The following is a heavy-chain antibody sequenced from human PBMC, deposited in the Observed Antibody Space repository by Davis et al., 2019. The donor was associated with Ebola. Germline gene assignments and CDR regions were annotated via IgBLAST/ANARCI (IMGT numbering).Heavy chain of an antibody. CDR2: IKQDGSEK. CDR1: GFTFSSYW. D-gene: IGHD6-19*01. Sequence: LKISCAASGFTFSSYWMSWVRQAPGKGLEWVANIKQDGSEKYYVDSVKGRFTISRDNAKNSLYLQMNSLRAEDTAVYYCARGDRIAVAGTLFGGYYYYGMDVWGQGTTVTVSS. CDR3: ARGDRIAVAGTLFGGYYYYGMDV. V-gene: IGHV3-7*03. J-gene: IGHJ6*02.